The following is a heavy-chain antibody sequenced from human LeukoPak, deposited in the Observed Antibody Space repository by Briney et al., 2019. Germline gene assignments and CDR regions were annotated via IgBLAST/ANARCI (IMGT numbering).Heavy chain of an antibody. CDR3: ARVRGAAAGSGDAFDI. CDR1: GGSISSYY. CDR2: IYYSGST. V-gene: IGHV4-59*01. J-gene: IGHJ3*02. D-gene: IGHD6-13*01. Sequence: PSETLSLTCTVSGGSISSYYWSWIRQPPGKGLEWIGYIYYSGSTNYNPSLKSRVTISVDTSKNQFFLKLSSVTAADTAVYYCARVRGAAAGSGDAFDIWGQGTMVTVSS.